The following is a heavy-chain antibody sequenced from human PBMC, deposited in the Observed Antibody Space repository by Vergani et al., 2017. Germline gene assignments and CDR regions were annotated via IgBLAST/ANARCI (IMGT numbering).Heavy chain of an antibody. Sequence: QLQLQESGQGRVNPSATLPLTCSASGASIKSGNYYWGWIRQPPGKGLEWIASIYYSGSTYYNPSLKSRVTISVDTSKNQFSLKLSSVTAADTAVYFCARHSTVEWLVKLGWIDPWGQGILVTVSS. CDR1: GASIKSGNYY. CDR2: IYYSGST. V-gene: IGHV4-39*01. CDR3: ARHSTVEWLVKLGWIDP. J-gene: IGHJ5*02. D-gene: IGHD6-19*01.